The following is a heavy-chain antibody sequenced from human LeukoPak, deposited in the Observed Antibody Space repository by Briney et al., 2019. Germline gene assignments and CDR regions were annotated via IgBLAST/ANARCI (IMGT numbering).Heavy chain of an antibody. V-gene: IGHV3-7*01. Sequence: GGSLRLSCVASKFTSGHSFTNYWMSWVRQAPGKGLEWVANINQDGSETYYVDSVKGRFTMSRDNAKRSVSLQMNSLRADDTAIYYCSAILYHWGQGTLVTVSS. D-gene: IGHD2-2*01. CDR3: SAILYH. J-gene: IGHJ4*02. CDR1: KFTSGHSFTNYW. CDR2: INQDGSET.